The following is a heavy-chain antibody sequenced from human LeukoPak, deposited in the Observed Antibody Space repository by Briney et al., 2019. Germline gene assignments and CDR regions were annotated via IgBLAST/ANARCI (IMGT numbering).Heavy chain of an antibody. V-gene: IGHV3-53*01. CDR3: ARGGGGYYDSSGYYPDYFDY. J-gene: IGHJ4*02. CDR1: GFTVSSNY. D-gene: IGHD3-22*01. CDR2: IYSWGST. Sequence: PGGSLTLSCAASGFTVSSNYMSWVRQAPGKGLEWVSVIYSWGSTYYADSVKGRFTISRDNSKNTLYLQMNSLRAEDTAVYYCARGGGGYYDSSGYYPDYFDYWGQGTLVTLCS.